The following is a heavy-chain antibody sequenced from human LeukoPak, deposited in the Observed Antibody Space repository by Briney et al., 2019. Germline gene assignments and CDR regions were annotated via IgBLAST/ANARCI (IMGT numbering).Heavy chain of an antibody. D-gene: IGHD4-17*01. J-gene: IGHJ4*02. Sequence: GGSLRLSCAVSGFSVSDNYMTWVRQAPGKGLEWVSVLFGGGDTYYGDSVKGRFAISRDNSKNTVYLQMKSLRAEDTAVYYCARGQRTSVTLYYFDFWGPGTLVSVS. CDR1: GFSVSDNY. CDR2: LFGGGDT. V-gene: IGHV3-66*01. CDR3: ARGQRTSVTLYYFDF.